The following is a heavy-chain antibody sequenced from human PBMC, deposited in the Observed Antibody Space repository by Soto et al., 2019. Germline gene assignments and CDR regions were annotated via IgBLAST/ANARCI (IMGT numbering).Heavy chain of an antibody. CDR1: GYSFTSYW. CDR3: ARHSGPYSSSSPVGY. D-gene: IGHD6-6*01. CDR2: IDPSDSYT. Sequence: XESLKISCKGCGYSFTSYWITWVRQMPGKGLEWMGWIDPSDSYTSYSPSFQGHVTISANKSVSTAYLQWSTLKASDTAMYYCARHSGPYSSSSPVGYWGQGTLVTVSS. J-gene: IGHJ4*02. V-gene: IGHV5-10-1*01.